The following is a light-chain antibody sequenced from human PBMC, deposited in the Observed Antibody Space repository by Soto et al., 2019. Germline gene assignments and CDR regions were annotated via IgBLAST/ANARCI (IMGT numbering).Light chain of an antibody. CDR3: QQYGRSPWT. CDR2: DAS. V-gene: IGKV3-20*01. CDR1: QSISTY. Sequence: PGERAILSCRASQSISTYLAWYQQKPGQAPRLLIYDASSRATGVPDRFSGSGSGTDFTLTISRLEPEDFAVYYCQQYGRSPWTFGQGTKVDIK. J-gene: IGKJ1*01.